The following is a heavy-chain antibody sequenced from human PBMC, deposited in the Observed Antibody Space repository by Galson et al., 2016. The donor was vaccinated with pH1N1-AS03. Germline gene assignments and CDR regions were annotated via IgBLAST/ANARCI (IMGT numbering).Heavy chain of an antibody. V-gene: IGHV1-18*01. CDR3: ARDRGFRPDTFDI. D-gene: IGHD2-15*01. CDR1: GFTFRSYS. CDR2: ISGYDDDT. J-gene: IGHJ3*02. Sequence: SCAGSGFTFRSYSMNWVRQAPGQGLEWMGWISGYDDDTNYAQNVAGRVTMTTDKSTSTVYMELRSLRSDDTAVYYCARDRGFRPDTFDIWGQGTWVTVSS.